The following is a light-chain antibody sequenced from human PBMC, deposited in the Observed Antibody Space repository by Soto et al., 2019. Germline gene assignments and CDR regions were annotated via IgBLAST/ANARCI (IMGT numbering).Light chain of an antibody. CDR3: QQSYSTPYT. V-gene: IGKV1-39*01. CDR2: AAS. CDR1: QSISSY. J-gene: IGKJ2*01. Sequence: DIQMTQSPSSLSASVGDRVTITCRASQSISSYLNWYQQKPGKAPKLLIYAASSLQSGVPSRFSGSGSWNNFHLPIRRLPPEDFATYYCQQSYSTPYTFGQGTKLEIK.